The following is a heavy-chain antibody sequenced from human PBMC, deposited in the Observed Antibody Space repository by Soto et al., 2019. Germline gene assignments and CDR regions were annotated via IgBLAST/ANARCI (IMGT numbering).Heavy chain of an antibody. D-gene: IGHD5-18*01. V-gene: IGHV4-31*03. Sequence: QVPLQESGPGLVKPSQTLSLTCTVSGGSISSEGYYWSWFRQLPGKGLEWIGDIYYSGTTYHNPSLRSRLTISGDASKNQFSLKLSSVTDADTALYYCARVRGYSYGPYYFDYWGQGTLVTVSS. J-gene: IGHJ4*02. CDR1: GGSISSEGYY. CDR3: ARVRGYSYGPYYFDY. CDR2: IYYSGTT.